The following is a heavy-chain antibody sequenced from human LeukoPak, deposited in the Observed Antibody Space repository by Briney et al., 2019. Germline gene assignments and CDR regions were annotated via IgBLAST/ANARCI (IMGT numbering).Heavy chain of an antibody. D-gene: IGHD2-2*01. V-gene: IGHV3-23*01. CDR2: ISGRGGTT. Sequence: PGGSLRLSCAAHIFTFISYAMSWVRQAPGKGLEWVSGISGRGGTTYYADSVKGRFTISRDNSKNTLYLQMNSLRAEDTAVYYFANGGITHSTNFAYWGQGTLVTVSS. CDR3: ANGGITHSTNFAY. J-gene: IGHJ4*02. CDR1: IFTFISYA.